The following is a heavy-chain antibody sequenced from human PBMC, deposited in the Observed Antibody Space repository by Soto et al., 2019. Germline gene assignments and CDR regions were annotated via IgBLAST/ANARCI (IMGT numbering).Heavy chain of an antibody. Sequence: EVQLLESGGGLVQPGGSLRLSCAASGFTFSNNAMSWVRQAPGKGLEWVSIISGSGDNTYYAASVRGRFTISRDNSKNTLYLQMSSLRAEDTAIYYCAKDLYRGITLMVYSPFDSWGPGTLVTASS. V-gene: IGHV3-23*01. CDR3: AKDLYRGITLMVYSPFDS. CDR1: GFTFSNNA. D-gene: IGHD2-8*01. J-gene: IGHJ4*02. CDR2: ISGSGDNT.